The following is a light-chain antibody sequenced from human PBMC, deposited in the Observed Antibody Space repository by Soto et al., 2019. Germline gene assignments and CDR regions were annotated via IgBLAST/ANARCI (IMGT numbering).Light chain of an antibody. CDR3: QQSSSTPLT. V-gene: IGKV1-39*01. Sequence: DIQMTQSPSSLSASVVDRVTITCRASQSISSFLNWYQQKPGKPPNLLIYAASSLQSGVPSRFSGSGSGTDFTLTISSLQPEDFATYYCQQSSSTPLTFGGGTKVDIK. CDR2: AAS. CDR1: QSISSF. J-gene: IGKJ4*01.